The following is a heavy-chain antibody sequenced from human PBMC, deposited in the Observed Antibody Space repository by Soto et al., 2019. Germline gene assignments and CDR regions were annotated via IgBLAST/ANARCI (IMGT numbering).Heavy chain of an antibody. J-gene: IGHJ6*02. V-gene: IGHV3-13*01. CDR3: ARWAGDYDGSYYYYGMDV. CDR1: GFTFSSYD. D-gene: IGHD4-17*01. Sequence: GGSLRLFCAASGFTFSSYDMHWVRQATGKGLEWVSAIGTAGDTYYPGSVKGRFTISRENAKNSLYLQMNSLRAGDTAVYYCARWAGDYDGSYYYYGMDVWGQGTTVTVSS. CDR2: IGTAGDT.